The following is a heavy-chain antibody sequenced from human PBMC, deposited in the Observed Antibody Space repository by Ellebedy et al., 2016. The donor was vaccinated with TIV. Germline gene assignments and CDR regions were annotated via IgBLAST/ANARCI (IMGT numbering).Heavy chain of an antibody. D-gene: IGHD3-10*01. J-gene: IGHJ4*02. Sequence: MPSETLSLTCSVSAGSIKSYYWNWIRQPPGKGLEWIGYIYYSGSTNYNPSLKSRVTISVDTSRSQFSLSLTSVTAADTAVYFCARDRRGSYDFWGQGTLIAVSS. CDR2: IYYSGST. V-gene: IGHV4-59*01. CDR1: AGSIKSYY. CDR3: ARDRRGSYDF.